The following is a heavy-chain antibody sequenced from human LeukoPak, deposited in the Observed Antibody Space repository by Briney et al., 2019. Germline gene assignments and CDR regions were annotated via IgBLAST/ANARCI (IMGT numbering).Heavy chain of an antibody. V-gene: IGHV3-23*01. CDR3: AKHGGAYSSSWYVVY. CDR1: GFTFSNYA. CDR2: ISGSAGST. Sequence: GGSLRLSCAASGFTFSNYAMAWVRQAPGKGLEWVSAISGSAGSTYFADSVKGRFTISRDNSKNTVYLQMNSLRAEDTAVYYCAKHGGAYSSSWYVVYWGQGTLVTVSS. D-gene: IGHD6-13*01. J-gene: IGHJ4*02.